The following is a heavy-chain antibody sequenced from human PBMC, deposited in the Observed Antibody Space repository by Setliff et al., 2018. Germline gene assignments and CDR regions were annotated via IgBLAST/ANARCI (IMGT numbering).Heavy chain of an antibody. CDR2: IYHSGGT. J-gene: IGHJ4*02. Sequence: PSETLSLTCTVSGYSISNDYFWGWIRQPPGKGLEWIGSIYHSGGTSYYPSLKSRVTISVDTSKNQFSLNLSSVTAAVTAVYYCAKHRSYFDYWGQGTLVTVST. V-gene: IGHV4-38-2*02. CDR3: AKHRSYFDY. CDR1: GYSISNDYF.